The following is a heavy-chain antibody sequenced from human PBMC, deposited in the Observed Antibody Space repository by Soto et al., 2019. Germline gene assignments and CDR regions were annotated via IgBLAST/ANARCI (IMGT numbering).Heavy chain of an antibody. CDR2: ISYDGSNK. CDR3: AKIIRRYGSGYDY. CDR1: GFTFSTYG. V-gene: IGHV3-30*18. D-gene: IGHD3-10*01. Sequence: QVQLVESGGGVVQSGRSLRLSCAASGFTFSTYGMHWVRQAPGKGLEWVAVISYDGSNKYYADSVKGRCTISRDNSKDTLFLQMNSLRAEDTAVYYCAKIIRRYGSGYDYWGQGTLVTVS. J-gene: IGHJ4*02.